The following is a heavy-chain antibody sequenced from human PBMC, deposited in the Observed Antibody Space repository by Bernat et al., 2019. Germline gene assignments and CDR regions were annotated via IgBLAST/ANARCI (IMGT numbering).Heavy chain of an antibody. Sequence: QVQLVQSGDEVKKPGASVKVSCKASGYTFISFGISWMRQAPGQGLEWLGWISGYSGDTNHVQKLQGRVTMTTDPSTTTAYMELRSLRFDDTAIYYCVRDTYTGTPIFSDYWGQGTLVTVSS. CDR1: GYTFISFG. D-gene: IGHD4-17*01. V-gene: IGHV1-18*01. J-gene: IGHJ4*02. CDR3: VRDTYTGTPIFSDY. CDR2: ISGYSGDT.